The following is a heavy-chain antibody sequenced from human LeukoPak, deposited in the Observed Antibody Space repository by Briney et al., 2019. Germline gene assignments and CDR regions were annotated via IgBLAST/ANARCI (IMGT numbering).Heavy chain of an antibody. CDR3: ARRYSYAFDY. V-gene: IGHV1-8*01. CDR2: MNPNSGNT. D-gene: IGHD5-18*01. Sequence: ASVKVSCKASGYTFTSHDINWLRQATGQGLEWMGWMNPNSGNTGHAQKFQGRVTMTRNTSISTVYMELSSLRSEDTAVYYCARRYSYAFDYWGQGTLVTVSS. CDR1: GYTFTSHD. J-gene: IGHJ4*02.